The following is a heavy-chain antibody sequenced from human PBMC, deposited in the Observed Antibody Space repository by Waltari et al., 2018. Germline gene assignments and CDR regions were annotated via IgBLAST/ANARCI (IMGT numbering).Heavy chain of an antibody. V-gene: IGHV3-74*01. J-gene: IGHJ4*02. CDR1: GFPFGDYW. CDR2: INIDGGYI. CDR3: ARKGGRGYPYGPFYYDH. Sequence: EVQLVESGGGLVQPGGSLILSCAASGFPFGDYWMPWVRQAPGKGVGWVSRINIDGGYISYTDSVKGRFTISRDNAKNTLFLQLNSLRADDTAVYYCARKGGRGYPYGPFYYDHWGQGTLVTVSP. D-gene: IGHD5-18*01.